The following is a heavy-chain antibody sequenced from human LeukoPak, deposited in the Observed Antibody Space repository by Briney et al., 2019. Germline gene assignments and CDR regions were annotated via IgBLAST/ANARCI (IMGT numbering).Heavy chain of an antibody. V-gene: IGHV3-53*01. CDR3: ARVWGSSGLLDY. Sequence: PGAYLRLSYAASGFTVRSDYMSWVRPAPGKGLEWVSVIYSGGSTYYADSVEGRFTISRDNSKNTLYLQMNSLRAEDTAVYYCARVWGSSGLLDYWGQGTLVTVSS. J-gene: IGHJ4*02. D-gene: IGHD6-19*01. CDR1: GFTVRSDY. CDR2: IYSGGST.